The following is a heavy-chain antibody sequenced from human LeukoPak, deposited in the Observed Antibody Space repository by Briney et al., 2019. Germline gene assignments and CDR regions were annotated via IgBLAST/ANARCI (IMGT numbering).Heavy chain of an antibody. D-gene: IGHD1-14*01. CDR3: ARARSPGHFDY. V-gene: IGHV3-7*01. J-gene: IGHJ4*02. CDR2: IKQDGSEK. CDR1: GFTFSSYW. Sequence: GGSLRLSCAASGFTFSSYWMSWVRQAPGKGLEWMANIKQDGSEKYYVDSVKGRFTISRDNAKNSLYLQMNSLRAEDTAVYYCARARSPGHFDYWGQGTLVTVSS.